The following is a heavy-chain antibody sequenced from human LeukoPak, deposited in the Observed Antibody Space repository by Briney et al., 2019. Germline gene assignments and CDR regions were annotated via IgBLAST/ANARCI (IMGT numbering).Heavy chain of an antibody. V-gene: IGHV1-8*03. CDR3: ARNVVATSLLDY. CDR2: MNPNSGNK. CDR1: GYTFTSYG. Sequence: ASVKVSCKASGYTFTSYGINWVRQATGQGLEWMGWMNPNSGNKGYAQKFQGRVTITRNTSISTAYMELSSLRSEDTAVYYCARNVVATSLLDYWGQGTLVTVSS. J-gene: IGHJ4*02. D-gene: IGHD5-12*01.